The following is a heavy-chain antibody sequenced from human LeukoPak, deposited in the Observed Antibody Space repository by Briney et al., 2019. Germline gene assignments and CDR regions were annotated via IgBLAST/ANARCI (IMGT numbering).Heavy chain of an antibody. D-gene: IGHD3-10*01. CDR1: GGSFSGYY. V-gene: IGHV4-34*01. J-gene: IGHJ4*02. CDR2: INHSGST. CDR3: ARAGNRITMVRGVKPLDY. Sequence: SETLSLTCAVYGGSFSGYYWSWIRQPPGKGLEWIGEINHSGSTNYNPSLKSRVTISVDTSKNQFSLKLSSVTAADTAVYYCARAGNRITMVRGVKPLDYCGQGTLVTVSS.